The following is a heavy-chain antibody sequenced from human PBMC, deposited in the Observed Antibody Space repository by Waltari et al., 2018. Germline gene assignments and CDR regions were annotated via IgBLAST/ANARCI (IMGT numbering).Heavy chain of an antibody. CDR3: ARDRYSYGSGDAFDI. J-gene: IGHJ3*02. D-gene: IGHD5-18*01. Sequence: QVQLVQSGAEVKKPGSSVKVSCKASGGTFRSYAISWVRQAPGQGLEWMGGIIPNFGTANYGQKFQGRVTITTDESTSTAYMELSSLRTEDTAVYYCARDRYSYGSGDAFDIWGQGTMVTVSS. V-gene: IGHV1-69*05. CDR2: IIPNFGTA. CDR1: GGTFRSYA.